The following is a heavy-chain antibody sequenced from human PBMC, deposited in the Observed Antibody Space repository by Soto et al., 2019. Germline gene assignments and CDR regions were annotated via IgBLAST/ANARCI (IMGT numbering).Heavy chain of an antibody. J-gene: IGHJ5*02. CDR1: GFSFTNYW. D-gene: IGHD6-13*01. V-gene: IGHV5-10-1*01. Sequence: GESLKISCKGSGFSFTNYWISWVRQMPGKGLEWMGDIDPVDSYANYSPSFQGHVTFSVDTSISTAYLQWSSLKASDTAMYFCARIESIARNWFDPWGKGTLVTV. CDR3: ARIESIARNWFDP. CDR2: IDPVDSYA.